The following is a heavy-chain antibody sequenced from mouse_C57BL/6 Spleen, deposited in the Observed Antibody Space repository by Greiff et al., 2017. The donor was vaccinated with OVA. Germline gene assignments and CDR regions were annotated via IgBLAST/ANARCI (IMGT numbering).Heavy chain of an antibody. J-gene: IGHJ4*01. CDR2: IDPSDIYT. V-gene: IGHV1-50*01. CDR3: ARRAYYSNYYYAMDY. D-gene: IGHD2-5*01. Sequence: QVQLQQPGAELVKPGASVKLSCKASGYTFTIYWMQWVKQRPGQGLEWIGEIDPSDIYTNYNQKFKGKATLTVDTSSSTAYMQLSSLTSEDSAVYYCARRAYYSNYYYAMDYWGQGTSVTVSS. CDR1: GYTFTIYW.